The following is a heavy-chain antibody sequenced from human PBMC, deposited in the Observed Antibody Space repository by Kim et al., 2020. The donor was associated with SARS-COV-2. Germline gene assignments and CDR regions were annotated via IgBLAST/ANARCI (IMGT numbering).Heavy chain of an antibody. Sequence: GGSLRLSCVVSGSSASSFSLYGVGWVRQVPGKGLEWVSVISATGQSTYYADPVKGRFTISRDNYRNTVYLQMDSLRAEDMAVYFCASRGWYRGPYYFDYWGQGTLVSVSS. V-gene: IGHV3-23*01. CDR2: ISATGQST. CDR1: GSSASSFSLYG. J-gene: IGHJ4*02. CDR3: ASRGWYRGPYYFDY. D-gene: IGHD6-19*01.